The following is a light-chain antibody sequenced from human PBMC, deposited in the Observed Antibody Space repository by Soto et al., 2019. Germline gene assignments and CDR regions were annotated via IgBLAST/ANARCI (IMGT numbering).Light chain of an antibody. CDR2: GAS. CDR1: QSVNNN. CDR3: QEYNTWPWT. V-gene: IGKV3-15*01. Sequence: ETLMTQSPATLSVSPGERATVSCRASQSVNNNLAWYQQKLGQAPRVLIYGASTRATGIPARFTGSGSGTEFILTITSLQSEDSAVYYCQEYNTWPWTFGQGTKVDI. J-gene: IGKJ1*01.